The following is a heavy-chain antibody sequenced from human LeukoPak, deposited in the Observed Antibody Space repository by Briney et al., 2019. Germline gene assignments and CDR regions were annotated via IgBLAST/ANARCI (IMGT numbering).Heavy chain of an antibody. CDR2: INHSGST. CDR1: GGSFSGYY. V-gene: IGHV4-34*01. Sequence: SETLSLTCAVYGGSFSGYYWSWIRQPPGKGLEWIGEINHSGSTNYNPSLKSRVTISADTSKNQFSLKLSSVTAADTAVYYCARVGGVTMIVVLIGDGFDIWGQGTMVTVSS. CDR3: ARVGGVTMIVVLIGDGFDI. J-gene: IGHJ3*02. D-gene: IGHD3-22*01.